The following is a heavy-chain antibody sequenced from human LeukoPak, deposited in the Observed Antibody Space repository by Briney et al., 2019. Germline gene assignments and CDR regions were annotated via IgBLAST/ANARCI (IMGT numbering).Heavy chain of an antibody. J-gene: IGHJ4*02. CDR3: ARATVTTIPFFDY. V-gene: IGHV4-59*01. D-gene: IGHD4-17*01. CDR2: IYYTGST. Sequence: SGTLSLTCTVSGGSISSYYWSWIRQPPGKGLEWIGYIYYTGSTNYNPSLKSRVTISVDTSKNQFSLKLSSVTAADTAVYYCARATVTTIPFFDYWGQGTLATVSS. CDR1: GGSISSYY.